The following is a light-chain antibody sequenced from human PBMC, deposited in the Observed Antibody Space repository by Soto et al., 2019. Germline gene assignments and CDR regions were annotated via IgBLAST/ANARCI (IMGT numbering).Light chain of an antibody. CDR3: CSYAGNSLWV. V-gene: IGLV2-11*01. J-gene: IGLJ3*02. CDR1: SSDVGGYNY. CDR2: DVS. Sequence: QSALTQPRSVSGSPGQSVTISCTGTSSDVGGYNYVSWYQQHPGKAPKLMIYDVSKWPSGVPDRFSGSKSGNTASLTISGLQSEDEAAYYCCSYAGNSLWVFGGGTQLTVL.